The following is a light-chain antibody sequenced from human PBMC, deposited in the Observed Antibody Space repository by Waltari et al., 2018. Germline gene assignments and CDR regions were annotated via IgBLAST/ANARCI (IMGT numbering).Light chain of an antibody. J-gene: IGLJ2*01. CDR3: SSYTSSSTLV. V-gene: IGLV2-14*01. CDR2: DVS. CDR1: SSDVGGYNY. Sequence: QSALTQPASVSGSPGQSITIPCTGTSSDVGGYNYVSWYQQHPGKAPKLMIYDVSTRPPGVSNRFSGSKSGNTASLTISGLQAEDEADYYCSSYTSSSTLVFGGGTKLTVL.